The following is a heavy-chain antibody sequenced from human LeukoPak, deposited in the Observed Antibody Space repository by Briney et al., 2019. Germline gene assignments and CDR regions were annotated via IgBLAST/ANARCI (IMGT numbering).Heavy chain of an antibody. CDR3: ARDSVEMAIGNPFDY. CDR2: INPSGGST. Sequence: ASVKVSCKASGYTFTSYYMHWVRQAPGQGLEWMGIINPSGGSTSYAQKFQGRVTMTRDMSTSTVYMELSSLRSEDTAVYYCARDSVEMAIGNPFDYWGQGTLVTVSS. V-gene: IGHV1-46*01. J-gene: IGHJ4*02. D-gene: IGHD5-24*01. CDR1: GYTFTSYY.